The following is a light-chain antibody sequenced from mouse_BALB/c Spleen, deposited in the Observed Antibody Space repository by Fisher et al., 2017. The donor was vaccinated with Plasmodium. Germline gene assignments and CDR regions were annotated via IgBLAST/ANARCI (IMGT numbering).Light chain of an antibody. Sequence: DIVITQSTVTLSVTPGDSVSLSCRAGQSISNNLHWYQQKSHESPRLLINYTSQSISGIPSRFSGSGSGTDFTLSINSVETEDFGMYFCQQSNNWPLTFGAGTKLELK. CDR2: YTS. CDR3: QQSNNWPLT. V-gene: IGKV5-43*01. J-gene: IGKJ5*01. CDR1: QSISNN.